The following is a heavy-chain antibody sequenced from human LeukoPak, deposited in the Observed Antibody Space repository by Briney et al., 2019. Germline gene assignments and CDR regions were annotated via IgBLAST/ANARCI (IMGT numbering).Heavy chain of an antibody. Sequence: GGSLRLSCAASGFTFSSYAMHWVRQVPGKGLEYVSAISSNGGSTYYANSVKGRFTISRDNSKNTLYLQMGSLRAEDMAVYYCARARYGSGAVDYWGQGTLVTVSS. J-gene: IGHJ4*02. D-gene: IGHD3-10*01. CDR1: GFTFSSYA. CDR3: ARARYGSGAVDY. V-gene: IGHV3-64*01. CDR2: ISSNGGST.